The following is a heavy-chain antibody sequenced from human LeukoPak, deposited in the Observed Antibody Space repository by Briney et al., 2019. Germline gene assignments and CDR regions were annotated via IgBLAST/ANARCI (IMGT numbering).Heavy chain of an antibody. CDR3: TKSDHFDY. CDR2: IWSDESNK. Sequence: PGGSLRLSCAASGFTFSNYGMHWVRQAPGKGLEWVAVIWSDESNKYYADSVKGRFTISRDNFKNTLYLQMNSLRAEDTAMYYCTKSDHFDYWGQGTLVTVSS. V-gene: IGHV3-33*06. D-gene: IGHD2-21*02. J-gene: IGHJ4*02. CDR1: GFTFSNYG.